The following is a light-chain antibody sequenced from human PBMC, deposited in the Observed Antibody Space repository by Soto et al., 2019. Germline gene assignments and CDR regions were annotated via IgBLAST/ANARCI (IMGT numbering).Light chain of an antibody. CDR2: EVT. CDR3: SSYAGRTLYV. CDR1: SSDVGGYDY. J-gene: IGLJ1*01. Sequence: QSALTQPPSASGSPGQSVTISCPGTSSDVGGYDYVSWYQQRPGKAPKLLIHEVTKRPSGVPDRFSGSKSGTTASLTVSGLQAEDEADYYCSSYAGRTLYVFGIGTTVTVL. V-gene: IGLV2-8*01.